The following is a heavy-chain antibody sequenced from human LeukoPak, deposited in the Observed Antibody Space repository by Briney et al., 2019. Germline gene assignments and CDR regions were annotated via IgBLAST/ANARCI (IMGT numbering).Heavy chain of an antibody. D-gene: IGHD3-16*02. J-gene: IGHJ6*03. CDR1: GYTFTSYD. CDR3: ARGRGPRFNMITFGGVINRGKTYYYYMDV. Sequence: GASVKVSCKASGYTFTSYDINWVRQATGQGLEWMGWMNPNSGNTGYAQKFQGRVTITRNTSISTAYMELSSLRSEDTAVYYCARGRGPRFNMITFGGVINRGKTYYYYMDVWGKGTTVTVSS. V-gene: IGHV1-8*03. CDR2: MNPNSGNT.